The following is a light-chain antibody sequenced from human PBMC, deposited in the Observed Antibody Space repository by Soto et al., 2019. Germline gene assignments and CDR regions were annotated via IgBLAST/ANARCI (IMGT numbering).Light chain of an antibody. Sequence: SVLTQPRSVSGSPGQSVTISCTGASSDVGNYNYVSWYQQHPDKAPKLMIYDVNKRPSGVPDRFSGSKSGNTASLTISGLQAEDEADYYCCSYVGSSTYVFGSGTKVTVL. J-gene: IGLJ1*01. CDR3: CSYVGSSTYV. CDR1: SSDVGNYNY. CDR2: DVN. V-gene: IGLV2-11*01.